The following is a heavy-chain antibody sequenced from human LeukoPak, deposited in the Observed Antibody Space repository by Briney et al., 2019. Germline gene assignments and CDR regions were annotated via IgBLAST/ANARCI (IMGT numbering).Heavy chain of an antibody. CDR1: GFTFSSYA. CDR2: ISGGGGST. Sequence: GGSLRLSCAASGFTFSSYAMSWVRQAPGKGLEWVSAISGGGGSTYYADSVKGRFTISRDNSKNTLYLQMNSLRAEDTAVYYCANARITMVRGVIENFDYWGQGTLVTVSS. J-gene: IGHJ4*02. V-gene: IGHV3-23*01. CDR3: ANARITMVRGVIENFDY. D-gene: IGHD3-10*01.